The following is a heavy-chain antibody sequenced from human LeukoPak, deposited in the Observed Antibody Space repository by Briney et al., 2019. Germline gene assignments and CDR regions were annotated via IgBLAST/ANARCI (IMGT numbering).Heavy chain of an antibody. D-gene: IGHD6-6*01. CDR1: GFTFSSYS. J-gene: IGHJ4*02. CDR2: ISSSSSYI. Sequence: GGSLGLSCAASGFTFSSYSMNWVRQAPGKGLEWVSSISSSSSYIYYADSVKGRFTISRDNAKNSLYLQMNSLRAEDTAVYYCARATQEQLDPFDYWGQGTLVTVSS. V-gene: IGHV3-21*01. CDR3: ARATQEQLDPFDY.